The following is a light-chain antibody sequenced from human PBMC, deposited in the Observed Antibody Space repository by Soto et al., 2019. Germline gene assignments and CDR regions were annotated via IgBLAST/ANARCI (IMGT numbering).Light chain of an antibody. CDR2: DAS. Sequence: DIQMTQSPSTLSASVGDRVTITCRASQSISSWLAWYQQKPGKAPKLLIYDASSLESGVPSRFSGSGSGTDFTLTISSLQPDDFETYYCQQYNSYPYTFGKGTKLEIK. CDR1: QSISSW. V-gene: IGKV1-5*01. CDR3: QQYNSYPYT. J-gene: IGKJ2*01.